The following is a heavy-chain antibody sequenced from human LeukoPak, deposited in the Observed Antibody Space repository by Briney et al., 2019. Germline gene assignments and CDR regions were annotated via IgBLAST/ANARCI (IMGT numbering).Heavy chain of an antibody. CDR3: ARGHLYGGNFGDAFDI. Sequence: GASVKVSCKASGYTFTGYYIHWVRQAPGQGLEWMGWIHPNTGGTNSAQKFQGRVTMTRDTSISTAYMELSSLTSDDTAVYYCARGHLYGGNFGDAFDIWGQGTMVTVSS. CDR1: GYTFTGYY. CDR2: IHPNTGGT. V-gene: IGHV1-2*02. D-gene: IGHD4-23*01. J-gene: IGHJ3*02.